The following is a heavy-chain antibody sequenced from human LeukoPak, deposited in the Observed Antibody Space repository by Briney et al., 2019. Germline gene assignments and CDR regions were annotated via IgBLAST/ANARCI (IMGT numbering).Heavy chain of an antibody. J-gene: IGHJ4*02. CDR1: GYSLTDFS. V-gene: IGHV1-24*01. D-gene: IGHD1-1*01. CDR2: FAVEDGKT. CDR3: ATGFTTPDY. Sequence: GASEKVSCKVSGYSLTDFSMHWVRQAPGKGLEWMGTFAVEDGKTIYAQKFRGRVTMTEDTSTDTAYMDLSSLRSDDTAVYYCATGFTTPDYWGQGTLVTVSS.